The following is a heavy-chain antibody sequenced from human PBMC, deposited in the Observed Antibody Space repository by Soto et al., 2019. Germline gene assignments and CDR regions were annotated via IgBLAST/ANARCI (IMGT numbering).Heavy chain of an antibody. J-gene: IGHJ6*02. D-gene: IGHD2-21*01. CDR2: ISAYNGNT. CDR1: GYSFISQG. V-gene: IGHV1-18*01. CDR3: ATAPHCGGATGCRPTAV. Sequence: QAQLVQSGAEVKKPGASVKVSCKASGYSFISQGISWVRQAPGQGLEWMGWISAYNGNTNYAQKFRGRVTMTTDTSTSTPYMELTNPRSPDRAVYYCATAPHCGGATGCRPTAVWGQGTAVTVSS.